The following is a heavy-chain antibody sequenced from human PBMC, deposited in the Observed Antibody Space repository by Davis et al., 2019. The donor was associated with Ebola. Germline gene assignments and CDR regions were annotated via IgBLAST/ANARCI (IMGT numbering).Heavy chain of an antibody. CDR2: LSSDGTNK. J-gene: IGHJ4*02. V-gene: IGHV3-30-3*01. D-gene: IGHD6-13*01. CDR3: ARKVPYSTRWYDY. Sequence: GGSLRLSCAASGFNFSYYAIHWVRQAPGKGLQWVALLSSDGTNKYYADSVKGRFTISRDNSKNTMYLQMNSLTTEDTAVYYCARKVPYSTRWYDYWGQGALVTVSS. CDR1: GFNFSYYA.